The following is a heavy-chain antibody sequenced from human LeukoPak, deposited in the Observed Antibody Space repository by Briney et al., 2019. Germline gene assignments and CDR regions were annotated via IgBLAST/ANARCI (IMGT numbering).Heavy chain of an antibody. D-gene: IGHD7-27*01. Sequence: GGSLRLSCAASGFTVSSSYTMSWVRQAPGKGLERVSTITTSDGNTYYADSVKGRFTVSRDNSKNTLFLQMNSLRAEDTAVYYCAKDGGLWVSAHWGDSWGRGTLVTVSS. CDR3: AKDGGLWVSAHWGDS. CDR2: ITTSDGNT. CDR1: GFTVSSSYT. V-gene: IGHV3-23*01. J-gene: IGHJ4*02.